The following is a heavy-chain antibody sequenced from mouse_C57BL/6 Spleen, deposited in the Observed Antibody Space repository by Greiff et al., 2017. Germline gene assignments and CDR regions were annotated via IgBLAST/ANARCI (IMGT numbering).Heavy chain of an antibody. CDR1: GYTFTDYN. CDR3: ARDLITTVGATGYFDY. V-gene: IGHV1-22*01. J-gene: IGHJ2*01. D-gene: IGHD1-1*01. CDR2: INPNNGGT. Sequence: EVQLQQSGPELVKPGASVKMSCKASGYTFTDYNMHWVKQSHGKSLEWIGYINPNNGGTSYNQKFKGKATLTVNKSSSTAYMELRSLTSEDSAVYYCARDLITTVGATGYFDYWGQGTTLTVSS.